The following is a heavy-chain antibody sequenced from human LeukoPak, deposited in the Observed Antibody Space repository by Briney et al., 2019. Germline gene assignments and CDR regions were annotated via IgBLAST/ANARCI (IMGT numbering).Heavy chain of an antibody. CDR3: ARVLSGN. J-gene: IGHJ4*02. CDR1: GFTVSSNY. V-gene: IGHV3-53*01. D-gene: IGHD4/OR15-4a*01. Sequence: GGPLRLSCAASGFTVSSNYMSWVRQAPGKGLDWVSVIDSGGHTYYADSVKGRFTISRDNSKNTLFLQMNSLRAEDTAVYYCARVLSGNWGQGTLVTVSS. CDR2: IDSGGHT.